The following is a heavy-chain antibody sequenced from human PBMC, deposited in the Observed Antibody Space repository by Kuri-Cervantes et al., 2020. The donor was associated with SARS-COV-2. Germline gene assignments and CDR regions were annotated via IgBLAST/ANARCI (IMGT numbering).Heavy chain of an antibody. Sequence: SETLSLTCTVSGGSISSHYWSWIRQPPGKGLEWIGYIYYSGSTNYNPSLKSRVTISVDTSKNQFSLKLSSVTAADTAVYYCARLYDFWSGSQAGWFDPWGQGTLVTVSS. CDR2: IYYSGST. CDR1: GGSISSHY. V-gene: IGHV4-59*08. CDR3: ARLYDFWSGSQAGWFDP. D-gene: IGHD3-3*01. J-gene: IGHJ5*02.